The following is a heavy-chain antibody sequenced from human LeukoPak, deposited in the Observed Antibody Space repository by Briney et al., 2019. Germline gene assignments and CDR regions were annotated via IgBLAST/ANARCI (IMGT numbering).Heavy chain of an antibody. J-gene: IGHJ5*02. V-gene: IGHV1-8*01. CDR2: MNPNSGNT. D-gene: IGHD6-13*01. CDR1: GYTFTSYD. CDR3: ARVPTVYSSSWYGENWFDP. Sequence: ASVKVSCKASGYTFTSYDINWVRQATGQGLEWMGWMNPNSGNTGYAQKFQGRVTMTRNTSISTAYMELSSLRSEDTAVYYCARVPTVYSSSWYGENWFDPWGQGTLVTVSS.